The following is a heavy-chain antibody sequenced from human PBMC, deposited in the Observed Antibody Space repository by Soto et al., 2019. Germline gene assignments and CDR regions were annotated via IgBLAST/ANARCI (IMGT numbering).Heavy chain of an antibody. J-gene: IGHJ4*02. CDR3: ARDRQSTPWYAADY. V-gene: IGHV3-21*01. CDR1: GFTFRSYS. CDR2: ISGSGGYI. D-gene: IGHD6-13*01. Sequence: LTLSCEGSGFTFRSYSMNWVRQSPGKGLEWVSSISGSGGYIYYADSVKGRFTISRDNAKNSLYLQMTSLRDEDTALYYCARDRQSTPWYAADYWGQGSLVTVSS.